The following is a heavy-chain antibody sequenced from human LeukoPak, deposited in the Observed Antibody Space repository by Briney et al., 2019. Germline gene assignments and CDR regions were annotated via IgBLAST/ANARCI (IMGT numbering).Heavy chain of an antibody. V-gene: IGHV1-2*02. CDR2: INPNSGGT. CDR1: GYTFTGYY. CDR3: ARVLGPSDSLAN. J-gene: IGHJ4*02. Sequence: ASVKVSCKASGYTFTGYYMHWVRQAPGQGLEWMGWINPNSGGTNYAQRFQGRVTMTRDTSISTAYMELNRLRSDDTAVYYCARVLGPSDSLANWGQGTLVTVSS.